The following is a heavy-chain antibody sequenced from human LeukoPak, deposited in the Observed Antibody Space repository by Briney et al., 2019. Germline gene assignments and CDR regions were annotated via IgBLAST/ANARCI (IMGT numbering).Heavy chain of an antibody. CDR1: GGSISSYY. CDR2: IYYSGST. CDR3: ARGVRYYDFWSGYSAFDY. J-gene: IGHJ4*02. D-gene: IGHD3-3*01. V-gene: IGHV4-59*12. Sequence: SETLSLTCTVSGGSISSYYWSWIRQPPGKGLEWIGYIYYSGSTNYNPSLKSRVTISVDTSKNQFSLKLSSVTAADTAVYYCARGVRYYDFWSGYSAFDYWGQGTLVTVSS.